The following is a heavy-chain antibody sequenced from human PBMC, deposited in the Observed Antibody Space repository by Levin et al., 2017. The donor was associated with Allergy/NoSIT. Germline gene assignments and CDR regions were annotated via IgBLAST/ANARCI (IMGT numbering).Heavy chain of an antibody. CDR1: GFTFSSYG. CDR2: ISYDGSNK. CDR3: AKVGPYYYDSSGPFDY. Sequence: GGSLRLSCAASGFTFSSYGMHWVRQAPGKGLEWVAVISYDGSNKYYADSVKGRFTISRDNSKNTLYLQMNSLRAEDTAVYYCAKVGPYYYDSSGPFDYWGQGTLVTVSS. D-gene: IGHD3-22*01. V-gene: IGHV3-30*18. J-gene: IGHJ4*02.